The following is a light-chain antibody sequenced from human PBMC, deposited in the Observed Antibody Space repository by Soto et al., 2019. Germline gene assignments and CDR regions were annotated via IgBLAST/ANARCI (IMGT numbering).Light chain of an antibody. Sequence: IQLTQSPSSLSASVGDRVTITCRASQGISSYLAWYQQRPGKAPKLLIYAASTLQSGVPSRFGGSGSGTDFTLTISSVQPEDFATYYCQQLNRYPLTFGQGTKVEIK. CDR2: AAS. CDR3: QQLNRYPLT. V-gene: IGKV1-9*01. J-gene: IGKJ1*01. CDR1: QGISSY.